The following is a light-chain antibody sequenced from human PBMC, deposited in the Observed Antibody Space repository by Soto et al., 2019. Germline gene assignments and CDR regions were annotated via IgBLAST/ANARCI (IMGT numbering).Light chain of an antibody. CDR2: DAS. CDR1: QSVSSF. Sequence: EIVLTQSPVTLSLSPGERATLSCRASQSVSSFLVWYQQKPSQAPRLLIYDASNRASGIPARFSGSGSGTDFTLTISSLEPEDFAVYYCQQRSNWPLTFGGGTKVEIK. V-gene: IGKV3-11*01. J-gene: IGKJ4*01. CDR3: QQRSNWPLT.